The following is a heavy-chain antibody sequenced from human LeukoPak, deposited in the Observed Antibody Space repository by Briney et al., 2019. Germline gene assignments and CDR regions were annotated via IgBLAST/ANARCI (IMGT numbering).Heavy chain of an antibody. CDR2: ISYHGGDE. CDR1: GFTFSSYA. CDR3: ASEPRIFYGSSGPGY. J-gene: IGHJ4*02. D-gene: IGHD3-22*01. Sequence: PGGFLRLSCADSGFTFSSYAMHWVRQAPGKGLEWVAVISYHGGDEYSADSVKGRFTISRDNSKNTLYLQMNSLRAADTAVYYCASEPRIFYGSSGPGYRGQGTLVTVSS. V-gene: IGHV3-30-3*01.